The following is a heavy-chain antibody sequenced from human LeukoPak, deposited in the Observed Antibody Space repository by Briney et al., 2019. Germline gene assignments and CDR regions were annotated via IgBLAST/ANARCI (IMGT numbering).Heavy chain of an antibody. CDR2: ISSSSSYI. J-gene: IGHJ5*02. Sequence: PGGSLRLSCAASGFTFSSYSMNWVRQAPGKGLEWVSSISSSSSYIYYADSVKGRFTISRDNAKNSLYLQMNSLRAEDTAVYYCASWYYDFWSGQENNWFDPWGQGTLVTVSS. V-gene: IGHV3-21*01. D-gene: IGHD3-3*01. CDR1: GFTFSSYS. CDR3: ASWYYDFWSGQENNWFDP.